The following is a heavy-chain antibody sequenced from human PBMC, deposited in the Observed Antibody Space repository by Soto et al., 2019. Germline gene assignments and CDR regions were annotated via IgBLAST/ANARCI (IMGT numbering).Heavy chain of an antibody. Sequence: ASVKVSCKASGGTFSSYAISWVRQAPGQGLEWMGGIIPIFGTANYAQKFQGRVTITRDTSASTAYMELSSLRSEDTAVYYCATFLSTTSPDVWGQGTTVTVSS. CDR3: ATFLSTTSPDV. V-gene: IGHV1-69*05. CDR1: GGTFSSYA. J-gene: IGHJ6*02. CDR2: IIPIFGTA. D-gene: IGHD2-2*01.